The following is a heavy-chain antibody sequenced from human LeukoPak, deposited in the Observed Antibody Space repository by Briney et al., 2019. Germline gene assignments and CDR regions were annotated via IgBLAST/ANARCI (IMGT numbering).Heavy chain of an antibody. D-gene: IGHD6-6*01. CDR3: ASCIGPYSSSSAYYYYYYMDV. CDR2: IYSGGST. J-gene: IGHJ6*03. Sequence: TGGSLRLSCAASGFTVSSNYMSWVRQAPGKGLEWVSVIYSGGSTYYADSVKGRFTISRDNSKNTLYLQMNSLRAEDTAVHYCASCIGPYSSSSAYYYYYYMDVWGKGTTVTVSS. V-gene: IGHV3-53*01. CDR1: GFTVSSNY.